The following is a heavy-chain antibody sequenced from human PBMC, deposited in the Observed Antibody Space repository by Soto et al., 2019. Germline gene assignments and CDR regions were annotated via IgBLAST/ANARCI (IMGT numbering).Heavy chain of an antibody. CDR3: ARVGSSTSKYYYYYGMEV. CDR1: AVTFSSYA. V-gene: IGHV1-69*13. D-gene: IGHD2-2*01. Sequence: GASVTVSCRASAVTFSSYAIIWVRQAPAPELEWMGGIIPIFGTANYAQKFQGRVTITADESTSTAYTELSSLRSEDTAVYYCARVGSSTSKYYYYYGMEVWGQGTTVTVSS. J-gene: IGHJ6*02. CDR2: IIPIFGTA.